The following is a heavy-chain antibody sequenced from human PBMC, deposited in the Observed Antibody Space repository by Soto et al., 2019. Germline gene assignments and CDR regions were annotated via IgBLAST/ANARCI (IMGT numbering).Heavy chain of an antibody. V-gene: IGHV3-74*01. CDR1: GFTFSSYW. D-gene: IGHD3-16*01. CDR3: EGGGGGGGGY. Sequence: EVQLVESGGGLVQPGGSLRLSCAASGFTFSSYWMHWVRQAPGKGLVWVSRINEDGSTINYADSVKGRFTISRDNAKNRLFGEMNGRGAEDTAVYYCEGGGGGGGGYWGQGTLVTVSS. CDR2: INEDGSTI. J-gene: IGHJ4*02.